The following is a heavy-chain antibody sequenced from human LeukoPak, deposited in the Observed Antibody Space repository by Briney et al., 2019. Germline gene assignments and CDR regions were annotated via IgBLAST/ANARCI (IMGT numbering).Heavy chain of an antibody. Sequence: GGSLRLSCAASGFTFSSYGMTWVRQAPGKGLEWVSYISSSSSTIYYADSVKGRFTISRDNSKNTLYLQMNSLRAEDTAVYYCAKGAVVSDAFDIWGQGTMVTVSS. CDR1: GFTFSSYG. CDR3: AKGAVVSDAFDI. CDR2: ISSSSSTI. J-gene: IGHJ3*02. D-gene: IGHD5/OR15-5a*01. V-gene: IGHV3-48*01.